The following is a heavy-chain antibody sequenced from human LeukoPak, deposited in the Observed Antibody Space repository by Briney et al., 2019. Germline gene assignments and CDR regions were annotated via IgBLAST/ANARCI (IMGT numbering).Heavy chain of an antibody. D-gene: IGHD5-18*01. CDR1: GYTFTSYG. V-gene: IGHV1-18*01. Sequence: GASVKVSCKASGYTFTSYGISWVRQAPGQGLEWTGWISAYNGNTNYAQKLQGRVTMTTDTSTSTAYMELRSLRSDDTAVYYCARGGQLWLPTDAFDIWGQGTMVTVSS. CDR2: ISAYNGNT. CDR3: ARGGQLWLPTDAFDI. J-gene: IGHJ3*02.